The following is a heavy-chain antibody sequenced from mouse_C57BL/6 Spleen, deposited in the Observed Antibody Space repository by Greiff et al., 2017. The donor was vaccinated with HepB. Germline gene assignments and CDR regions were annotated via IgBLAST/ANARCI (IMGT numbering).Heavy chain of an antibody. CDR2: IYPGNSDT. CDR3: TRDYGSSYWYFDV. V-gene: IGHV1-5*01. CDR1: GYTFTSYW. D-gene: IGHD1-1*01. J-gene: IGHJ1*03. Sequence: EVKVVESGTVLARPGASVKMSCKTSGYTFTSYWMHWVKQRPGQGLEWIGAIYPGNSDTSYNQKFKGKAKLTAVTSASTAYMELSSLTNEDSAVYYCTRDYGSSYWYFDVWGTGTTVTVSS.